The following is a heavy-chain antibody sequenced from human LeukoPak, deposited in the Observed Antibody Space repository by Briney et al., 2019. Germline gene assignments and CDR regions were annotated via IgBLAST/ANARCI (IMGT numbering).Heavy chain of an antibody. V-gene: IGHV3-7*05. Sequence: EGSLRLSCAVSGFTFSSYWMNWVRQAPGKGLEWVANIKQDGSQKYYVDSVKGRFTISRDNAKNSLYLQLNSLRAEDTAVYYCARDESGDSYGLYWGQGTLVTVSS. CDR2: IKQDGSQK. J-gene: IGHJ4*02. CDR3: ARDESGDSYGLY. D-gene: IGHD5-18*01. CDR1: GFTFSSYW.